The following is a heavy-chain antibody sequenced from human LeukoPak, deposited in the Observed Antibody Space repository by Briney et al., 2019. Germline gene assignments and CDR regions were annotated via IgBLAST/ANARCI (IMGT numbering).Heavy chain of an antibody. CDR2: IWYDGSNK. CDR3: ARDGGGAVAATSYYFDY. D-gene: IGHD6-19*01. CDR1: GFTFSSYG. V-gene: IGHV3-33*01. Sequence: GGSLRLSCAASGFTFSSYGMHWVRQAPGKGLEWVAVIWYDGSNKYYADSVKGRFTISRDNSKNTLYLQMNSLRAEDTAVYYCARDGGGAVAATSYYFDYWGQGTLVTVSS. J-gene: IGHJ4*02.